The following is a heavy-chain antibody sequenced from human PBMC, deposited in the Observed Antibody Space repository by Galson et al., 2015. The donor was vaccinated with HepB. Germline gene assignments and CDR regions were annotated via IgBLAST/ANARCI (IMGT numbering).Heavy chain of an antibody. D-gene: IGHD1-26*01. Sequence: SVKVSCKASGYTFTNYYMHWVRQAPGQGLEWMGMIIPSGGSTSYAQKFQGRVTMTRDTSTSTVYMALSSLRSEDTAVYYCARASVETTPYYFDYWGQGTLVTVSS. CDR2: IIPSGGST. V-gene: IGHV1-46*03. J-gene: IGHJ4*02. CDR1: GYTFTNYY. CDR3: ARASVETTPYYFDY.